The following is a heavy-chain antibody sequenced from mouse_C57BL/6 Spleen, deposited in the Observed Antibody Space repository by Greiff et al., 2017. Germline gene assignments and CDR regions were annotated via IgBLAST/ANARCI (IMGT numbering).Heavy chain of an antibody. Sequence: QVQLQQPGAELVKPGASVKLSCTASGYTFTSYWMHWVKQRPGRGLEWIGWIDPNSGGTKYNEKFKSKATLTVDKPSSTAYMQLSILTSEDSAVYYCARSYSRSWYFDVWGTGTTVTVSS. D-gene: IGHD2-5*01. J-gene: IGHJ1*03. CDR3: ARSYSRSWYFDV. CDR2: IDPNSGGT. V-gene: IGHV1-72*01. CDR1: GYTFTSYW.